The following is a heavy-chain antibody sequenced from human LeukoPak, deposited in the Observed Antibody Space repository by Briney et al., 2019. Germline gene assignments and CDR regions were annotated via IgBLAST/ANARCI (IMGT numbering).Heavy chain of an antibody. J-gene: IGHJ4*02. V-gene: IGHV4-34*01. Sequence: SETLSLTCAVYGGSFSGYYWSWIRQPPGKGLEWIGEINHSGSTNYNPSLKSRVTISVDTSKNQFSLKLSSVTAADTAVYYCAGTYYGGRLDYWGQGTLVTVSS. D-gene: IGHD4-23*01. CDR2: INHSGST. CDR1: GGSFSGYY. CDR3: AGTYYGGRLDY.